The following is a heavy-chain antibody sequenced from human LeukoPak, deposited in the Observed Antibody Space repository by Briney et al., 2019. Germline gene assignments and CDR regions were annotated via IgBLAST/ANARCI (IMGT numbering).Heavy chain of an antibody. CDR2: ISGSGGST. CDR1: GFTFISYA. J-gene: IGHJ6*03. D-gene: IGHD3-3*01. Sequence: PGGSLRHSCAASGFTFISYAMSWVRQAPGKGLEWVSAISGSGGSTYYADSVKGRFTISIDNSKNTLYLQMNSLRAEDTAVYYCAKAPGVVPATRCYYYMRVWGKGTTVTVSS. V-gene: IGHV3-23*01. CDR3: AKAPGVVPATRCYYYMRV.